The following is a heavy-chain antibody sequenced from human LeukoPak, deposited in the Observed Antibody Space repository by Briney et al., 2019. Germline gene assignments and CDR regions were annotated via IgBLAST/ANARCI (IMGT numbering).Heavy chain of an antibody. Sequence: SETLSLTCTVSGGSINSSSYYWGWVRQPPGKGLEWIGSMYYRGSTYYNPSLKSRVTISVDTSKNQFSLKLSSVTAADTAVYYCARSRQVYYYYYMDVWGKGTTVTVSS. J-gene: IGHJ6*03. CDR1: GGSINSSSYY. CDR3: ARSRQVYYYYYMDV. CDR2: MYYRGST. V-gene: IGHV4-39*07.